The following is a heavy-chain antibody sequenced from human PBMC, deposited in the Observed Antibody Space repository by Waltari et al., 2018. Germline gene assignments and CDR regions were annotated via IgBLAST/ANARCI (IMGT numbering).Heavy chain of an antibody. CDR1: GFVFRSYS. CDR3: ASGNSHAFDL. D-gene: IGHD1-7*01. CDR2: ITSSDYI. J-gene: IGHJ3*01. Sequence: EVQMVECGGGLVEPGGSLRRSCATSGFVFRSYSLSWVRQTPGEGLEWVSSITSSDYIYYSDSVEGRFTISRDNAKNTLFLQMNSLRGEDTAVYYCASGNSHAFDLWGQGTMVTVSS. V-gene: IGHV3-21*02.